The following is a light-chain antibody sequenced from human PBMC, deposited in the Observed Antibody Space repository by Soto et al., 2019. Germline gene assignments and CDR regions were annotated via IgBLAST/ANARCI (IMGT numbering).Light chain of an antibody. V-gene: IGKV3-15*01. CDR3: QQYINWPLT. CDR1: QSVSKS. J-gene: IGKJ4*01. Sequence: EIVMTQSPATLSVSPGERATLSCWASQSVSKSLAWYQHKPGQAPRLLIYGASARATGFPARFSGSGSGTEFTLTIASLQSEDVAVYYCQQYINWPLTFGGGTKVEIK. CDR2: GAS.